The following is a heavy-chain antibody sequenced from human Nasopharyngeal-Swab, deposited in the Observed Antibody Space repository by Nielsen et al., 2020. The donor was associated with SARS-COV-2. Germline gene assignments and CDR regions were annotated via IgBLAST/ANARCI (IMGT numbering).Heavy chain of an antibody. J-gene: IGHJ4*02. D-gene: IGHD3-22*01. CDR2: ISSSSSYT. Sequence: GESLKISCAASGFTFNNYNFNWVRQAPGKGLEWVSSISSSSSYTYYADSVKGRFTISRDNSKNTLYLQMNSMRAEDTAVYYCARGCYDSIRWGQGTLVTVSS. CDR3: ARGCYDSIR. V-gene: IGHV3-21*01. CDR1: GFTFNNYN.